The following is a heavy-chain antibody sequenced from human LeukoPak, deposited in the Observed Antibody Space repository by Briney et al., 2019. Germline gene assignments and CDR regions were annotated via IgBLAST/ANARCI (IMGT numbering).Heavy chain of an antibody. Sequence: PGGSLRLSCAASGVTFTTYWMHWVRQAPGKGLVWVSHINSDGSITSYADSVRGRFTISRDNAKNTLYLQMNSLRAEDTAVYYCASGQDSSGYYGSGYFDHWGQGTLVTVSS. CDR1: GVTFTTYW. J-gene: IGHJ4*02. V-gene: IGHV3-74*01. CDR2: INSDGSIT. CDR3: ASGQDSSGYYGSGYFDH. D-gene: IGHD3-22*01.